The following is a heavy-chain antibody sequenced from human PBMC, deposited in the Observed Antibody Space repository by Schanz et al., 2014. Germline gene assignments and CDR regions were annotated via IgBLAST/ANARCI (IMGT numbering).Heavy chain of an antibody. J-gene: IGHJ6*02. Sequence: EVQVVESGGGLVKPGGSLRLSCAASGFTFSNYAMNWVRQAPGKGLKWVSGIRGSGGSTYYADSVKGRFTISRDNSKNTLYLRMNSLRAEDTAVYYCAKEFSSSWWYGMDVWGQGTTVTVSS. D-gene: IGHD6-13*01. CDR3: AKEFSSSWWYGMDV. CDR2: IRGSGGST. CDR1: GFTFSNYA. V-gene: IGHV3-23*04.